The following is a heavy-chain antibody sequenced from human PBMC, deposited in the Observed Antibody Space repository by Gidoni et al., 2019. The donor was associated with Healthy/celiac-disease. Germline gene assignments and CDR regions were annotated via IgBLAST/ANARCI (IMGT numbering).Heavy chain of an antibody. CDR2: ISSSSSPI. CDR1: GVTFSSYS. D-gene: IGHD6-13*01. CDR3: AREYSSSWYGWFDP. Sequence: EVQLVESGGGVVQPGGSLRRSCAASGVTFSSYSMNWVRQAPGKGLEWFSYISSSSSPIYYADSVKGRFTISRDNAKNSLYLQMNSLRDEDTAVYYCAREYSSSWYGWFDPWGQGTLVTVSS. V-gene: IGHV3-48*02. J-gene: IGHJ5*02.